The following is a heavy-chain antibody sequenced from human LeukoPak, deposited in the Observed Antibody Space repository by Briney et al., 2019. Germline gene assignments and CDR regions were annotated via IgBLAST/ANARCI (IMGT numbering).Heavy chain of an antibody. CDR3: ARPPGIAAALPFDP. CDR2: ISAYNANT. J-gene: IGHJ5*02. CDR1: GYTFTSYG. Sequence: ASVKVSCKASGYTFTSYGISWVRQAPGQGLEWMGWISAYNANTDYAQKLQGRVTMTTDTSTSTAYVELRSLRSDDTAVYYCARPPGIAAALPFDPWGQGTLVTVSS. D-gene: IGHD6-13*01. V-gene: IGHV1-18*01.